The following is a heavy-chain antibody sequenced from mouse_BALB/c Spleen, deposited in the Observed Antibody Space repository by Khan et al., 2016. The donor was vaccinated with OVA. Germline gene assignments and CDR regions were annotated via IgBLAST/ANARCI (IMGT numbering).Heavy chain of an antibody. CDR1: GYTFTDYY. J-gene: IGHJ3*01. Sequence: QVQLQQPGAELARPGASVKLSCKASGYTFTDYYINWVKQRTGQGLEWIGEISPGSGDTYYNEKFKGKATLTADTSSTTAYMQLCSLTSEATSFYFCARRNYCDYTFAYWGQGTLVTFSA. D-gene: IGHD1-2*01. V-gene: IGHV1-77*01. CDR3: ARRNYCDYTFAY. CDR2: ISPGSGDT.